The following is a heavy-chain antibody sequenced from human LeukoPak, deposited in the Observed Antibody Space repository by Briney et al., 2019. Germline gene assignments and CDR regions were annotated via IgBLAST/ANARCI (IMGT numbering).Heavy chain of an antibody. V-gene: IGHV3-9*03. CDR3: AKDLKSNYYYAFDI. Sequence: GGSLRLSCAASGFTFDDYAMHWVRQAPGKGLEWVSGISWNSGSIGYADSVKGRFTISRDNAKNSLYLQMNSLRAEDMALYYCAKDLKSNYYYAFDIWGQGTMVTVSS. CDR2: ISWNSGSI. CDR1: GFTFDDYA. J-gene: IGHJ3*02. D-gene: IGHD3-10*01.